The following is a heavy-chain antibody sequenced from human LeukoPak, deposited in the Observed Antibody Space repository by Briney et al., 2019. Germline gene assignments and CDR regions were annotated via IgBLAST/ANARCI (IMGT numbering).Heavy chain of an antibody. D-gene: IGHD3-16*02. CDR1: GLTFSNYW. J-gene: IGHJ4*02. CDR3: ASAGSYRHGY. CDR2: INTDGSTT. V-gene: IGHV3-74*01. Sequence: GGSLRLSCVASGLTFSNYWMHWVRQAPGKGLVWVSRINTDGSTTNYADSVKGRFTISRDNAKNTLYLQMNSLRVEDTAVYYCASAGSYRHGYWGQGTLVTVSS.